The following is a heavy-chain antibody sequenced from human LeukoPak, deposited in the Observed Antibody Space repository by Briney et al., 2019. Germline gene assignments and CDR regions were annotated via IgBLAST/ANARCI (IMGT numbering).Heavy chain of an antibody. Sequence: SETLSLTCTVSGGXISSYYCSWIRQPPGTGLEWIGYIHYTGGTNYNPSLQSRVSISVDTSKNQLSLKLTSVTAADTAVYYCARGGYNFDPWGQGFLVTVSS. CDR1: GGXISSYY. J-gene: IGHJ5*02. CDR3: ARGGYNFDP. D-gene: IGHD5-24*01. V-gene: IGHV4-59*01. CDR2: IHYTGGT.